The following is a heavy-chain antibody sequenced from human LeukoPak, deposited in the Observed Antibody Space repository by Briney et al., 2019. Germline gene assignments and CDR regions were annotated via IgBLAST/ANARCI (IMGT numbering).Heavy chain of an antibody. J-gene: IGHJ4*02. CDR3: ASLMSSVTTNDF. CDR1: GGSNSSYY. V-gene: IGHV4-39*01. CDR2: THYSGST. Sequence: SETLSLTCTVSGGSNSSYYWGWIRQPPGKGLEWIGSTHYSGSTYYNPSLKSRVSVSVDTSKSQFSLKLSSVTAADTAVYYCASLMSSVTTNDFWGQGTLVTVSS. D-gene: IGHD4-17*01.